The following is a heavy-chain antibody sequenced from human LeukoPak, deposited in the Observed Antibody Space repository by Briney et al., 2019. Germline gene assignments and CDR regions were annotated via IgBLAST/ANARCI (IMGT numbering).Heavy chain of an antibody. CDR3: ARARNDYGDYVFDY. V-gene: IGHV3-21*01. D-gene: IGHD4-17*01. J-gene: IGHJ4*02. CDR2: ISSSSSYI. CDR1: GFTFSSYS. Sequence: GGSLRLSCAASGFTFSSYSMNWVRQAPGKGLEWVSSISSSSSYIYYADSVKGRFTISRANAKNSLYLQMNSLRAENTAVYYCARARNDYGDYVFDYWGQGILVTVSS.